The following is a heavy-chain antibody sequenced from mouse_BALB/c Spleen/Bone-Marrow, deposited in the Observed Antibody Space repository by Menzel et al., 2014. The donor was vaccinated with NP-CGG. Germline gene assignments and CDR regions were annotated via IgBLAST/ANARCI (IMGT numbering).Heavy chain of an antibody. V-gene: IGHV1-55*01. CDR1: GYSFTSHW. CDR3: AQLGQGY. CDR2: IYPGSDIT. D-gene: IGHD4-1*02. Sequence: QVQLKESGAELVKPGTSVKMSCKASGYSFTSHWMHWVKQRPGQGLEWIGDIYPGSDITSYNEKFKSKATLTVDPSSSTAYMQLSSLTSKDSAVYYCAQLGQGYWGQGTTLTVSS. J-gene: IGHJ2*01.